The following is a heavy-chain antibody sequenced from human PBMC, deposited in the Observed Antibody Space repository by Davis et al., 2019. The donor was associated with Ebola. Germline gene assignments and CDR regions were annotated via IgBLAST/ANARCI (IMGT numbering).Heavy chain of an antibody. J-gene: IGHJ6*02. CDR1: GGSISSSNW. V-gene: IGHV4-4*02. CDR2: IYHSGST. CDR3: ARGNYGDYIVLYYYNMDV. Sequence: SETLSLTCGISGGSISSSNWWSWVRQPPGKGLEWIGEIYHSGSTNYNPSLKSRVTMSVDTSKNQFSLKLSSVTAADTAVYYCARGNYGDYIVLYYYNMDVWGQGTTVTVSS. D-gene: IGHD4-17*01.